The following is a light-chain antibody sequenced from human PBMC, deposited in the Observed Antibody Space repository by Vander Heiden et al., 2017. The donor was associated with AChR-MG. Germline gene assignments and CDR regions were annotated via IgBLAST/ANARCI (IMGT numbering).Light chain of an antibody. CDR2: GAS. CDR3: QQEHNWPFT. CDR1: QSIDSN. Sequence: EIVMTQSPGILSVSPGERATLSCRASQSIDSNLAWYQQKPGQAPRLLIYGASTRATGIPARFSGSGSGTEFTLTISLQSEDFAVYYCQQEHNWPFTFGGWTKVEMK. J-gene: IGKJ4*01. V-gene: IGKV3-15*01.